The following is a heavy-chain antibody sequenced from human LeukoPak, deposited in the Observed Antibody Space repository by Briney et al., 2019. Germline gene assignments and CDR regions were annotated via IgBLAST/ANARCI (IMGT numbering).Heavy chain of an antibody. CDR2: ISGSGGST. CDR1: GFTFSSYA. D-gene: IGHD3-16*01. Sequence: GGSLRLSCAASGFTFSSYAMSWVRQAPGKGLEWVSAISGSGGSTYYADSVKGRFTISRDNSKNTLDLQMNSLRAEDTAVYYCAKDGLAAGDAFDIWGQGTMVTVSS. J-gene: IGHJ3*02. V-gene: IGHV3-23*01. CDR3: AKDGLAAGDAFDI.